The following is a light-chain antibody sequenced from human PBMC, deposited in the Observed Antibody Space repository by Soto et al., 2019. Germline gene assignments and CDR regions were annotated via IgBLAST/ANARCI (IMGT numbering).Light chain of an antibody. J-gene: IGKJ3*01. Sequence: EIVLTQSPGTLSLSPGERATLSCRASQPVTSNYLAWYQHVPGQAPRLLIYGTSTRATGIPDRFSGSWSGTDFTLTISRLEPEDFAVYYCQQYGRSPQFTCGPGTKVDFK. CDR2: GTS. CDR3: QQYGRSPQFT. CDR1: QPVTSNY. V-gene: IGKV3-20*01.